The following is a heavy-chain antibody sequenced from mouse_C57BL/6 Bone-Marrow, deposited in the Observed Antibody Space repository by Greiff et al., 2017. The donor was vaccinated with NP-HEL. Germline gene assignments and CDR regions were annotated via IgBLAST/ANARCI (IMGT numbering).Heavy chain of an antibody. V-gene: IGHV5-4*01. Sequence: EVHLVESGGGLVKPGGSLKLSCAASGFTFSSYAMSWVRQTPEKRLEWVATISDGGRYTYYPDNVKGRFTISRDNAKNNLYLQMSHLKSEDTAMYYCARDRGVVSYFDVWGTGTTVTVSS. CDR2: ISDGGRYT. CDR1: GFTFSSYA. CDR3: ARDRGVVSYFDV. D-gene: IGHD1-1*01. J-gene: IGHJ1*03.